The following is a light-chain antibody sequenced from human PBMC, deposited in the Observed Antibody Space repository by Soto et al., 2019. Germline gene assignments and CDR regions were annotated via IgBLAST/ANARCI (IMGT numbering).Light chain of an antibody. Sequence: QAVVTQPPSVSGAPGQRVTISCTGSIGAGYDVHWYQQLPGTAPKLLIYGNSNRPSGVPDRFSGSKSGTSASLAITGLQAEDEADYYCQSYDSSLSGWVFGGGTKVTVL. CDR3: QSYDSSLSGWV. CDR2: GNS. J-gene: IGLJ3*02. CDR1: IGAGYD. V-gene: IGLV1-40*01.